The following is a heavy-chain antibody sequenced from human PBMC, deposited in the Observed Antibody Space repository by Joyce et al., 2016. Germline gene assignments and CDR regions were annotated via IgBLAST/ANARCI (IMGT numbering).Heavy chain of an antibody. D-gene: IGHD2-21*01. J-gene: IGHJ3*01. V-gene: IGHV3-23*01. Sequence: EVQLLESGGALVQPGGSLRLSCEASGFAFSTYAMTWVRQAPGEGLEWVSVISGGGSSSYYADSVRGRFTISRDNSKNTLYLQMNSLRVDDTAVYYCAKCAIAIRYLQNAFDFWGHGTMVTVSS. CDR2: ISGGGSSS. CDR1: GFAFSTYA. CDR3: AKCAIAIRYLQNAFDF.